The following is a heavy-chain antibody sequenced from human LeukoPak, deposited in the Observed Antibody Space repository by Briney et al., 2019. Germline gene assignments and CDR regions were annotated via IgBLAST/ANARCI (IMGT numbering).Heavy chain of an antibody. CDR3: ARGSIGSKRQQLFGY. J-gene: IGHJ4*02. D-gene: IGHD6-13*01. Sequence: ASVKVSCKASGYTFTSYDINWVRQATGQGREWMGWMNPNSGNTGYAQKFQGRVTMTRNTSISTACMELSSLRSEDTAVYYCARGSIGSKRQQLFGYWGQGTLVTVSS. V-gene: IGHV1-8*01. CDR2: MNPNSGNT. CDR1: GYTFTSYD.